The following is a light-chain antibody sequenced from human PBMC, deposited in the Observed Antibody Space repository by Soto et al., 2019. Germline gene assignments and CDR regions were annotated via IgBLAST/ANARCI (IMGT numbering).Light chain of an antibody. CDR2: GAS. CDR1: QSVSSSY. Sequence: ESVLTQSPGTLSLSPGERATLSCTASQSVSSSYFAWYQQKPGQAPRLLIYGASSRATGIPERFSGSGSGTDFTLTIRRLEPEDFAVYYCQQYDTSPYTFGQGTKLEIK. V-gene: IGKV3-20*01. J-gene: IGKJ2*01. CDR3: QQYDTSPYT.